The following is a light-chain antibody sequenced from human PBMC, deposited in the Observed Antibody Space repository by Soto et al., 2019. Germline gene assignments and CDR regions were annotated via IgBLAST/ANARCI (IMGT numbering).Light chain of an antibody. CDR1: QSISSW. CDR3: QQYNSYSWT. J-gene: IGKJ1*01. CDR2: DAS. Sequence: GDRVTITCRASQSISSWLAWYQQKPGKAPKLLIYDASSLESGVPSRFSGSGSGTEFTLTISSLQPDDFATYYCQQYNSYSWTFGQGTKVDIK. V-gene: IGKV1-5*01.